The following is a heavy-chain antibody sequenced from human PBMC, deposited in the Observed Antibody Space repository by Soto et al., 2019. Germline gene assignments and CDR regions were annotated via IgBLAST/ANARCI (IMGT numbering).Heavy chain of an antibody. D-gene: IGHD2-15*01. V-gene: IGHV3-7*01. CDR3: ARYCSGGSCFYYMDV. Sequence: PGGSLRLSCAASGFTFSSYWMSWVRQAPGKGLEWVANIKQDGSEKYYVDSVKGRFTISRDNAKNSLYLQMNSLRAEDTAVYYCARYCSGGSCFYYMDVWGKGTTVTVPS. CDR1: GFTFSSYW. CDR2: IKQDGSEK. J-gene: IGHJ6*03.